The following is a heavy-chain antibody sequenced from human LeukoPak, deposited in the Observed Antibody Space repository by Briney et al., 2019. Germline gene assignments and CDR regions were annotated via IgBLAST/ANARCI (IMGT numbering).Heavy chain of an antibody. J-gene: IGHJ3*01. CDR2: IKEDGSIR. CDR1: SLIFSNYW. D-gene: IGHD2/OR15-2a*01. V-gene: IGHV3-7*01. CDR3: ARDESPEIKGDITTYHDAFDL. Sequence: GGSLRLSCAASSLIFSNYWMTWVRQAPGKGLEWVANIKEDGSIRNYVDSVKGRFTVSRDNARDLLYLQMNSLRAEDTAVYYCARDESPEIKGDITTYHDAFDLWGQGTMVTVSS.